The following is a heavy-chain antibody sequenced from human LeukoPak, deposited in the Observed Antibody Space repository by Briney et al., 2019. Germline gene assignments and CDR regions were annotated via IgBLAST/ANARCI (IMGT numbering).Heavy chain of an antibody. CDR1: GYKFSDYY. Sequence: GESLKISCKTSGYKFSDYYIGWVRQRPGKGLEWMGIIYPGDSDLRYSPSFQGQVTISADKSIRTAHLHWSSLEASDTAMYYCARLDQTYYDFWSGQGIDIWGQGTMVTVSS. CDR3: ARLDQTYYDFWSGQGIDI. V-gene: IGHV5-51*01. D-gene: IGHD3-3*01. J-gene: IGHJ3*02. CDR2: IYPGDSDL.